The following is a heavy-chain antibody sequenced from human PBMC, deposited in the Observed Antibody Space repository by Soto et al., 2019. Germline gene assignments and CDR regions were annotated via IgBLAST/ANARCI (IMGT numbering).Heavy chain of an antibody. J-gene: IGHJ4*02. CDR2: IWYDGSNK. D-gene: IGHD2-21*02. CDR1: GFTFSSYG. Sequence: GGSLRLSCAASGFTFSSYGMHWVRQAPGKGLEWVAVIWYDGSNKYYADSVKGRFTISRDNSKNTLYLQMNSLRAEDTALYYCARVEGEGDRYYFDYWGQGTLVTVSS. V-gene: IGHV3-33*01. CDR3: ARVEGEGDRYYFDY.